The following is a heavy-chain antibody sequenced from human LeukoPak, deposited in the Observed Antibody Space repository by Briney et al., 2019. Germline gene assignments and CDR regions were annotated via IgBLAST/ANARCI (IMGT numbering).Heavy chain of an antibody. J-gene: IGHJ5*02. D-gene: IGHD3-10*01. CDR1: SASITSSNY. V-gene: IGHV4-4*02. CDR2: INHSGTT. Sequence: PSETLSLTCAVSSASITSSNYWSWVRQPPGKGLEWIGEINHSGTTNYNPSLRSRVTISVDKPKNQFSLKLSSVTAADTAVYYCARDSGTTGEVKFDPWGQGTLVTVSS. CDR3: ARDSGTTGEVKFDP.